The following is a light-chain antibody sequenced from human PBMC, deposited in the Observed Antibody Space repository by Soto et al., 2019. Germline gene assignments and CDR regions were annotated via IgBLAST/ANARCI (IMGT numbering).Light chain of an antibody. J-gene: IGKJ1*01. CDR3: QQYGSSPTT. CDR2: GAS. CDR1: QSVFNNH. V-gene: IGKV3-20*01. Sequence: EIVLTQSPGTLSLSPGERATLSCRASQSVFNNHIGWYQQKPGQAPRRLIFGASFRATGIPDRLSGSGSGTDFTLTISRLEPEDFAVYYCQQYGSSPTTFGQGTKVEIK.